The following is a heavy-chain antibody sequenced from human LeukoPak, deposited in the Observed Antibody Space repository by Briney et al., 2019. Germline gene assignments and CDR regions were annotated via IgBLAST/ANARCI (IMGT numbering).Heavy chain of an antibody. CDR3: ATSIVGGGFFFYYFDY. CDR2: FDPEDGET. D-gene: IGHD1-26*01. V-gene: IGHV1-24*01. Sequence: ASVKVSCKVSGYTLTEFSMHWLRQAPGKGLEWRGGFDPEDGETIYAQKFQGRVTMTEDTSTDTAYMELSSLRSEDTAVYYCATSIVGGGFFFYYFDYWGQGTLVTVSS. CDR1: GYTLTEFS. J-gene: IGHJ4*02.